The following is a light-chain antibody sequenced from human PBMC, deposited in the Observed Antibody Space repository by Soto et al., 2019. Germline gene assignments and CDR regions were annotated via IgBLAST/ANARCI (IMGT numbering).Light chain of an antibody. CDR3: QQYGSSPGT. Sequence: EVVSTQSPGTVSFAPGGRSTLSWRASQSVSSSYLAWYQQKPGQAPRLLIYGASSRATGVPDRFSGSGSGTDFTLTISRLEPEDFAVYYCQQYGSSPGTFGQGTKVDIK. V-gene: IGKV3-20*01. CDR1: QSVSSSY. CDR2: GAS. J-gene: IGKJ1*01.